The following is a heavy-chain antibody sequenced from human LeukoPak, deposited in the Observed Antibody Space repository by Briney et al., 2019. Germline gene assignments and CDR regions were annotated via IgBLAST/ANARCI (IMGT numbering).Heavy chain of an antibody. V-gene: IGHV1-46*01. CDR3: ARDLRYYGSGSYSHLDI. CDR1: GYTFTSYY. J-gene: IGHJ3*02. D-gene: IGHD3-10*01. Sequence: ASVKVSCKASGYTFTSYYMHWVRQAPGQGLEWMGIINPSGGSTSYAQKFQGRVTMTRDTSTSTVYMELSSLRSEDTAVYYCARDLRYYGSGSYSHLDIWGQGTMVTVSS. CDR2: INPSGGST.